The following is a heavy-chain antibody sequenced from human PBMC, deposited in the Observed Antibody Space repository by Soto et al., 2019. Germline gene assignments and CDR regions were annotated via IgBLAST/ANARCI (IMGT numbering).Heavy chain of an antibody. CDR3: ARGNYYDSSGYYLPSAEYFQQ. Sequence: PSETLSLTCTVSGGSISSGGYYWSWIRXHPGKGLEWIGYIYYSGSTYYNPSLKSRVTISVDTSKNQFSLKLSSVTAADTAVYYCARGNYYDSSGYYLPSAEYFQQWGQGTLVTV. CDR1: GGSISSGGYY. V-gene: IGHV4-31*03. J-gene: IGHJ1*01. D-gene: IGHD3-22*01. CDR2: IYYSGST.